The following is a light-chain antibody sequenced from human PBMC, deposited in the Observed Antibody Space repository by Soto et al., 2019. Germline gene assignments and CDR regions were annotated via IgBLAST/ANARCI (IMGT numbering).Light chain of an antibody. V-gene: IGLV1-40*01. CDR3: QSYDSSLSGVV. Sequence: QSVLTQSPSVSGAPGQRVTISCTGSSSNIGAGYDVHWYQQIPGTAPKLLIHANTNRPSGVPDRFSGSRSGASASLAITGVQAEDEADYYCQSYDSSLSGVVFGGGTKLTVI. CDR1: SSNIGAGYD. J-gene: IGLJ2*01. CDR2: ANT.